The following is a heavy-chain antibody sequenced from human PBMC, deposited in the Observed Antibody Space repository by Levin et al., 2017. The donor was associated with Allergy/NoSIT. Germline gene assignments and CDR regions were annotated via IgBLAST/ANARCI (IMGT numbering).Heavy chain of an antibody. J-gene: IGHJ2*01. CDR2: ISGSGGST. CDR3: AKGAVTTPEVLDYWYFDL. D-gene: IGHD4-17*01. Sequence: AGGSLRLSCAASGFTFSSYAMSWVRQAPGKGLEWVSAISGSGGSTYYADSVKGRFTISRDNSKNTLYLQMNSLRAEDTAVYYCAKGAVTTPEVLDYWYFDLWGRGTLVTVSS. V-gene: IGHV3-23*01. CDR1: GFTFSSYA.